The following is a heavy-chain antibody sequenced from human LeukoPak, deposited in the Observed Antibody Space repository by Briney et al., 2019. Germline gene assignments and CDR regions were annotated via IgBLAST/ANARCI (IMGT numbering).Heavy chain of an antibody. CDR3: ARPAGYNWFDP. V-gene: IGHV3-7*01. Sequence: GRSLRLSCAASGFTFSSYWMSWVRQAAGKGLEWVANIKQDGREKDHVDSVKGRFTISRDKHQNSLYLQMNSLRAEDTAVYYCARPAGYNWFDPWGQGTLVTVSS. CDR1: GFTFSSYW. CDR2: IKQDGREK. D-gene: IGHD6-19*01. J-gene: IGHJ5*02.